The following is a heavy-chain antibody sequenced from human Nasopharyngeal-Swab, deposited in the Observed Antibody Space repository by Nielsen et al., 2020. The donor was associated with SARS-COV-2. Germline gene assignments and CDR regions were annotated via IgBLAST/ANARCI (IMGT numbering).Heavy chain of an antibody. J-gene: IGHJ4*02. CDR3: ARGGRGIFGVVTNFDY. D-gene: IGHD3-3*01. V-gene: IGHV4-59*01. CDR2: IYYSGST. CDR1: GGSISSYC. Sequence: SETLSLTCTVSGGSISSYCWSWIRQPPGKGLEWIGYIYYSGSTNYNPSLKSRVTISVDTSKNQFSLKLSSVTAADTAVYYCARGGRGIFGVVTNFDYWGQGTLVTVSS.